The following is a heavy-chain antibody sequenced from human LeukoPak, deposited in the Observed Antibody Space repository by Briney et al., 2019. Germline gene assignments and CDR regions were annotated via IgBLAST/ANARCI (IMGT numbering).Heavy chain of an antibody. J-gene: IGHJ4*02. CDR1: GFTFSSYS. D-gene: IGHD2-2*01. V-gene: IGHV3-21*01. CDR2: ISSSSSYI. CDR3: ARGRRDTVVVPDNYFDY. Sequence: KAGGSLRLSCAASGFTFSSYSMNWVRQAPGKGLEWVSSISSSSSYIYYADSLKGRFTISRDNAKNSLYLQMNSLRAEDTAVYYCARGRRDTVVVPDNYFDYWGQGTLVTVSS.